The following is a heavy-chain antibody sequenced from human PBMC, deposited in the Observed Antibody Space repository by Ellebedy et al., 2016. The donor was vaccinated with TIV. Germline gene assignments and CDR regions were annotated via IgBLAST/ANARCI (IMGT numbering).Heavy chain of an antibody. J-gene: IGHJ5*02. CDR1: GGSVSSTRYY. V-gene: IGHV4-39*01. Sequence: MPSETLSLTCSVSGGSVSSTRYYWACIRQPPGKGLEYIGCVYYSGSTYYNPSFKSRVTLSADTSKNQFSLNLRTVTAADTAVYYCARIDPWQPVDAWGQGILVSVSS. CDR3: ARIDPWQPVDA. CDR2: VYYSGST. D-gene: IGHD2-21*01.